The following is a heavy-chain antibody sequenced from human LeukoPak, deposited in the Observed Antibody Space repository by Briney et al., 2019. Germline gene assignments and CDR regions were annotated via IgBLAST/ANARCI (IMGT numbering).Heavy chain of an antibody. V-gene: IGHV3-7*01. Sequence: GGSLRLSCAASGFTFSAYWMNWFRQAPGKGLEWVANIKQDGSEQYYVDSVKGRFTISRDNAKNSLHLQMNSLRAEDTAVYYCARERNLDVAVAGTIFDYWGPGTLVTVSS. J-gene: IGHJ4*02. CDR3: ARERNLDVAVAGTIFDY. CDR1: GFTFSAYW. D-gene: IGHD6-19*01. CDR2: IKQDGSEQ.